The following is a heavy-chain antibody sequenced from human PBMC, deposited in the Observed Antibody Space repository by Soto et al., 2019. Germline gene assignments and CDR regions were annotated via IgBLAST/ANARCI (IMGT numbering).Heavy chain of an antibody. CDR3: ARASPVVTDV. Sequence: QVQLQESGPGLVKPSQTLSLTCTVSGGSISSGDYYWSWISQPPGKGLDWIGYIYYSGSTYYNPSLKSRGTISVDTSKNQFSLTLSSVTAADTAVYYCARASPVVTDVWGQGTTVTVSS. CDR1: GGSISSGDYY. J-gene: IGHJ6*02. D-gene: IGHD5-18*01. V-gene: IGHV4-30-4*01. CDR2: IYYSGST.